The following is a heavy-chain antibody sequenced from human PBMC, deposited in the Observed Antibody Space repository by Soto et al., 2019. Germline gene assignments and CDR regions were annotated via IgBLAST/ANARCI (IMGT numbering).Heavy chain of an antibody. CDR3: AKDFGDLKVTTSLFDY. CDR2: ISYDGSNK. Sequence: GGSLRLSCAASGFTFSSYGMHWVRQAPGKGLEWVAVISYDGSNKYYADSVKGRFTISRDNSKNTLYLQMNSLRAEDTAVYYCAKDFGDLKVTTSLFDYWGQGTLVTVSS. J-gene: IGHJ4*02. V-gene: IGHV3-30*18. CDR1: GFTFSSYG. D-gene: IGHD4-4*01.